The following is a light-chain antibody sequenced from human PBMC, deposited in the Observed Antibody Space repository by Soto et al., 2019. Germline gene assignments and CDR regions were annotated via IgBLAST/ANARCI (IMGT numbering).Light chain of an antibody. CDR1: ISDVGGYNY. J-gene: IGLJ1*01. CDR2: EVS. Sequence: QSALTQPASVSGSPGQSLTISCTGTISDVGGYNYVSWYQQHPGKAPKLVIYEVSHRPSGISNRFSGSKSGNTASLTISGLQAEDEADYYCSSYTSRGTYVFGTGTKVTVL. V-gene: IGLV2-14*01. CDR3: SSYTSRGTYV.